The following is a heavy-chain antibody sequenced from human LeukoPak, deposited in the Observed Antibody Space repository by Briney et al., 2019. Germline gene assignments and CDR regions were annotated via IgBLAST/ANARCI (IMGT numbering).Heavy chain of an antibody. J-gene: IGHJ4*02. Sequence: GGSLRLSCAASEVTFSDYYMSWIRQAPGKGLEWISYISGSGSNIYYADSVRGRFTVSRDNAKNSLYLQMNSLRAEDTAVYFCARRHWGADYWGQGTLVTVSS. V-gene: IGHV3-11*01. CDR1: EVTFSDYY. D-gene: IGHD7-27*01. CDR3: ARRHWGADY. CDR2: ISGSGSNI.